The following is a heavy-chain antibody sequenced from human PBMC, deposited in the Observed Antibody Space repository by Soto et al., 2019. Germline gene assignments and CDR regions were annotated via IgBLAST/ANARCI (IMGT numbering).Heavy chain of an antibody. CDR2: ISYDGSNK. V-gene: IGHV3-30-3*01. CDR3: ARDGPPYYDFWSGYPTNYYYGMDV. D-gene: IGHD3-3*01. CDR1: GFTFSSYA. Sequence: GGSLRLSCAASGFTFSSYAMHWVRQAPGKGLEWVAVISYDGSNKYYADSVKGRFTISRDNSKNTLYLQMNSLRAEDTAVYYCARDGPPYYDFWSGYPTNYYYGMDVWGQGTTVTV. J-gene: IGHJ6*02.